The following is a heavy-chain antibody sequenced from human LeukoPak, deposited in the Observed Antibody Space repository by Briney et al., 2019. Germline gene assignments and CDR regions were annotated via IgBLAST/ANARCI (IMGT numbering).Heavy chain of an antibody. Sequence: PSETLSLTCTVSGXSISSYYWSWIRQPPGKGLEWIGYIYYSGSTNYNPSLKSRVTISVDTSKDQFSLKLSSVTAADTAVYYCARDTYDSSGYGFDYWGQGTLVTVSS. J-gene: IGHJ4*02. V-gene: IGHV4-59*01. D-gene: IGHD3-22*01. CDR3: ARDTYDSSGYGFDY. CDR1: GXSISSYY. CDR2: IYYSGST.